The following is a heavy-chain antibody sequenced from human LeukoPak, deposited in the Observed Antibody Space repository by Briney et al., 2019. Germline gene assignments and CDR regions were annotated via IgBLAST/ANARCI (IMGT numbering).Heavy chain of an antibody. J-gene: IGHJ5*02. D-gene: IGHD1-26*01. CDR2: INPTGGST. V-gene: IGHV1-46*01. CDR1: GYTFTSYA. Sequence: GASVKVSCKASGYTFTSYAMNWVRQAPGQGLEWVGLINPTGGSTGYAQKFQGRVTMTRDMSTSTDYMELSSLRSEDTAIYYCARDNSVGDNAWWFDPWGQGTLVTVSS. CDR3: ARDNSVGDNAWWFDP.